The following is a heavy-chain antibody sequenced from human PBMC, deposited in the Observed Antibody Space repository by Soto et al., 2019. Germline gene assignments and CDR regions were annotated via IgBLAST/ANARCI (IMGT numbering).Heavy chain of an antibody. D-gene: IGHD3-10*01. J-gene: IGHJ6*02. CDR2: IKQDGREK. V-gene: IGHV3-7*01. CDR1: GFTFSSYW. CDR3: ATKGDNYYSYRMYV. Sequence: EVQLVESGGGLVQPGGSLRLSCAASGFTFSSYWMSWVRQAPGKGLEWVANIKQDGREKYYVDSVKGRFTISRDNAKNSLNLQMHSVRAEDTAVYYCATKGDNYYSYRMYVWGQGITVTVSS.